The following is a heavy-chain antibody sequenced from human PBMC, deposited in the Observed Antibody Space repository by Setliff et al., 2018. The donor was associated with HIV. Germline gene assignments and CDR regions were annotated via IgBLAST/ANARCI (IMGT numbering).Heavy chain of an antibody. CDR1: GGSISSTTYW. CDR2: IYYNGNT. V-gene: IGHV4-39*07. CDR3: TRDLWGDDYYYNNMDV. D-gene: IGHD2-21*02. Sequence: PSETLSLTCTVSGGSISSTTYWWGWIRQPPGKGLEWIGTIYYNGNTFYDPSLKSRVTISIDMSKNQFSLKVTSVTAADTAVYYCTRDLWGDDYYYNNMDVWGKGTTVTVSS. J-gene: IGHJ6*03.